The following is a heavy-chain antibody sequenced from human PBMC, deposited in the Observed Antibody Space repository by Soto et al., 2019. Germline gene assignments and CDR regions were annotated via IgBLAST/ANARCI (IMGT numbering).Heavy chain of an antibody. Sequence: QVQLQESGPGLVKPSQTLSLTCTVSGGSISSGGYYWSWIRQHPGKGLEWIGYIYYSGSTYYNPSLKSRVTISVDTSKNQFSLKLSSVTAADTAVYYCARATDSRTETGTIDYWGQGTLVTVSS. CDR3: ARATDSRTETGTIDY. CDR2: IYYSGST. J-gene: IGHJ4*02. V-gene: IGHV4-31*03. D-gene: IGHD6-13*01. CDR1: GGSISSGGYY.